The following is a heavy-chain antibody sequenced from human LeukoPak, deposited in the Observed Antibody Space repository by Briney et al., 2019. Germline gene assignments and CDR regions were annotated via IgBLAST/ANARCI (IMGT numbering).Heavy chain of an antibody. CDR2: IIPILGIA. CDR1: GGTFSSYA. D-gene: IGHD2-2*01. CDR3: ARAPLIQGCESTSCYSFGYFDY. Sequence: ASVKVSCKASGGTFSSYAISWVRQAPGQGLEWMGRIIPILGIANYAQKSQGRVTITADKSTSTAYMELSSLRSEDTAVYYCARAPLIQGCESTSCYSFGYFDYWGQGTLVTVSS. V-gene: IGHV1-69*04. J-gene: IGHJ4*02.